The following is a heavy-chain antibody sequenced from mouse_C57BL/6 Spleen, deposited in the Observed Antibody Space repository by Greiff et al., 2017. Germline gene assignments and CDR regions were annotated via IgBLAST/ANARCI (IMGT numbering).Heavy chain of an antibody. CDR3: AKNGKDYSNYGGFAY. CDR2: IWRGGST. V-gene: IGHV2-5*01. J-gene: IGHJ3*01. Sequence: QVHVKQSGPGLVQPSQSLSITCTVSGFSLTSYGVHWVRQSPGKGLEWLGVIWRGGSTDYNAAFMSRLSITKDNSKSQVFFKMNSLQADDTAIYYCAKNGKDYSNYGGFAYWGQGTLVTVSA. D-gene: IGHD2-5*01. CDR1: GFSLTSYG.